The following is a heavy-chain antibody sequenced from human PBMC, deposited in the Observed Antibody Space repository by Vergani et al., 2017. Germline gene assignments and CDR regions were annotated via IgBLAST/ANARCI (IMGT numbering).Heavy chain of an antibody. CDR1: GGSISSYY. CDR2: IYYSGST. J-gene: IGHJ4*02. V-gene: IGHV4-59*01. CDR3: ARTIVGATPLFDY. Sequence: QVQLQESGPGLVKPSETLSLTCTVSGGSISSYYWSWIRQPPGKGLECIGYIYYSGSTNYNPSLKSRVTISVDTSKNQFSLKLSYVTAADTAVYYCARTIVGATPLFDYWGQGTLVTVSS. D-gene: IGHD1-26*01.